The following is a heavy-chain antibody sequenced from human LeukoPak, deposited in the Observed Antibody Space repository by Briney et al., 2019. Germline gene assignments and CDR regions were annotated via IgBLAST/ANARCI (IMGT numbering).Heavy chain of an antibody. D-gene: IGHD3-10*01. Sequence: SGGSLRLSCAASGFTFSSYAMSWVRQAPGKGLEWVSAISGSGGSTYYADSVKGRFTISRDNSKNTLYLQMNSLRAEDTAVYYCARGRYGSGSSLWFDPWGQGTLVTVSS. V-gene: IGHV3-23*01. CDR2: ISGSGGST. CDR3: ARGRYGSGSSLWFDP. J-gene: IGHJ5*02. CDR1: GFTFSSYA.